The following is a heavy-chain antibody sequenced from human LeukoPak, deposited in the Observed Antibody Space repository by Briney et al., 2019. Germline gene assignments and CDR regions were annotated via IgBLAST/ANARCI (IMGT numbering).Heavy chain of an antibody. J-gene: IGHJ6*04. V-gene: IGHV3-33*01. CDR2: IWYDGSNK. D-gene: IGHD3-10*01. CDR1: GFTFSSYG. CDR3: ARRALWFGELLYSDYYYYYGMDV. Sequence: GRSLTLSCAASGFTFSSYGMHWVRQAPGKGLEWVAVIWYDGSNKYYADSVKGRFTISRDNSKNTLYLQMNSLRAEDTAVYYCARRALWFGELLYSDYYYYYGMDVWGKGTTVTVSS.